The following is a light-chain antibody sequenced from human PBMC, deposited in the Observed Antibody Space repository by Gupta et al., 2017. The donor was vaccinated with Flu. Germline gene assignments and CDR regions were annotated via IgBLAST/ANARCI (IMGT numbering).Light chain of an antibody. J-gene: IGLJ3*02. V-gene: IGLV1-44*01. CDR1: SSNIVNNI. CDR2: SYN. CDR3: AGWDDILNGWV. Sequence: QSVLTQPPPASGTPGQRVTISCSGSSSNIVNNIVNCYQQIPGTAPRLLIYSYNQRPSGVPGRFSGSKSGTSASVASSGLHAEDEAEYFCAGWDDILNGWVFGGGTKLTVL.